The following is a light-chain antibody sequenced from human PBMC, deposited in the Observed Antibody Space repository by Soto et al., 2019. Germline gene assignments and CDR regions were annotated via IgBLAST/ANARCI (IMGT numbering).Light chain of an antibody. CDR3: QQYDNLWLT. CDR2: DAS. J-gene: IGKJ4*01. Sequence: DIQMTQSPSSLSASVGDKVTITCQASQDISNYLNWYQHKPGKAPKLLIYDASNLETGVPSRFSGSGSGTDFTFTISSLQPEDVATYYCQQYDNLWLTFGGGTKVEIK. CDR1: QDISNY. V-gene: IGKV1-33*01.